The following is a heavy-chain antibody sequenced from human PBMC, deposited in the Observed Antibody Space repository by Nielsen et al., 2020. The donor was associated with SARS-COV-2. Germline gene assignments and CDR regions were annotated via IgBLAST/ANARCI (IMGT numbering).Heavy chain of an antibody. Sequence: VSVKVSCKASGYTFTSYDINWVRQATGQGLEWMGWMNPNSGNTGYAQKFQGRVTMTRNTSISTAYMELSSLRSEDTAVYYCAHIHYDPYYMDVWGKGTTVTVSS. CDR3: AHIHYDPYYMDV. D-gene: IGHD4-17*01. V-gene: IGHV1-8*01. CDR2: MNPNSGNT. J-gene: IGHJ6*03. CDR1: GYTFTSYD.